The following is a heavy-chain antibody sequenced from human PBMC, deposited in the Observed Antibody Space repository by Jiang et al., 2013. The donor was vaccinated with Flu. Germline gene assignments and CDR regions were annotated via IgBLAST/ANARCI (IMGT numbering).Heavy chain of an antibody. D-gene: IGHD5-18*01. Sequence: YTFTDYYMNWVRQAPGQRLEWMGWINPNGGDTNYAXKFEGRVTMTRDTPISTAYMELSRLTSDDTAVYYCARDVADTSSSVWFDPWGQGTPGHRLL. CDR3: ARDVADTSSSVWFDP. J-gene: IGHJ5*02. CDR1: YTFTDYY. V-gene: IGHV1-2*02. CDR2: INPNGGDT.